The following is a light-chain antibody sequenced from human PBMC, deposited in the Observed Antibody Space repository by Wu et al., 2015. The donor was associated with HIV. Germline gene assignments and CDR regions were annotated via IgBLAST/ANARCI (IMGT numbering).Light chain of an antibody. CDR3: QQSSSWPLT. V-gene: IGKV3-11*01. J-gene: IGKJ5*01. CDR2: DSF. CDR1: QSVNNY. Sequence: EIVLTQSPATLSLSPGETAXLSCRASQSVNNYLAWYQQKPGQSPTLLIYDSFKRAAGIPARFSGSGSGTDFTLTISSLDLEDFAVYYCQQSSSWPLTFGQGTQLEIK.